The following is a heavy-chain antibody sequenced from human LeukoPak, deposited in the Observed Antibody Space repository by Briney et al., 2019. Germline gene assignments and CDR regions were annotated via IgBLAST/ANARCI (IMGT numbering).Heavy chain of an antibody. CDR3: AREGYSYPQRWFDP. Sequence: GGSLRLSCAASGFTFSSYSMNWVRQAPGKGLEWVSSISSSSSYIYYADSVKGRFTISRDNAKNSMYLQMNSLRAEDTAVYYCAREGYSYPQRWFDPWGQGTLVTVSS. D-gene: IGHD5-18*01. CDR1: GFTFSSYS. V-gene: IGHV3-21*01. J-gene: IGHJ5*02. CDR2: ISSSSSYI.